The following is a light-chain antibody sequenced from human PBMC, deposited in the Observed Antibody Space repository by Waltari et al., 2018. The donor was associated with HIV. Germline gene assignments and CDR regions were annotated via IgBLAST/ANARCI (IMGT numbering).Light chain of an antibody. CDR2: ASS. CDR1: QPIYTF. Sequence: DIQMTPSPSSLSASVGDRVPITCRASQPIYTFFNWYQQQPGKAPKVLIYASSNLQTGAPERFWGSGSGTDFSLVITSLQSEDVATYFCQQSYTTPWTFGQGTKVEI. J-gene: IGKJ1*01. V-gene: IGKV1-39*01. CDR3: QQSYTTPWT.